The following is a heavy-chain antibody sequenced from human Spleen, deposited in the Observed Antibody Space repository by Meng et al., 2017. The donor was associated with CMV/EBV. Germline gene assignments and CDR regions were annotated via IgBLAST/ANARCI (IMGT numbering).Heavy chain of an antibody. CDR3: ASRYYGMDV. CDR1: GGSLSGYY. J-gene: IGHJ6*02. CDR2: INHSGST. V-gene: IGHV4-34*01. Sequence: SETLSLTCAVYGGSLSGYYWSWIRQPPGKGLEWIGEINHSGSTNYNPSLKSRVTISVDTSKNQFSLKLNSVTAADTAVYYCASRYYGMDVWGQGTTVTVSS.